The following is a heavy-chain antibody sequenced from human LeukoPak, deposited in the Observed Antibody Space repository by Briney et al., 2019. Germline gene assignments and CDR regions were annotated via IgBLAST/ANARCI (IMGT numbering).Heavy chain of an antibody. D-gene: IGHD5-18*01. CDR1: GYTFTSYD. Sequence: GASVKVSRKASGYTFTSYDINWVRQATGQGLEWMGWMNPNSGNTGYAQKFQGRVTMTRNTSISTAYMELSSLRSEDTAVYYCARGEYSYGFYYFDYWGQGTLVTVSS. CDR3: ARGEYSYGFYYFDY. J-gene: IGHJ4*02. CDR2: MNPNSGNT. V-gene: IGHV1-8*01.